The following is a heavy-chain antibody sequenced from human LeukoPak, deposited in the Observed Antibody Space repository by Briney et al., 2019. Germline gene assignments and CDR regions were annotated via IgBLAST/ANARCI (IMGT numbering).Heavy chain of an antibody. J-gene: IGHJ4*02. Sequence: QPGGSLRLSCAASGFAVSTNYVSWVRQAPGKGLEWVAVISYDGTNKYYADSVKGRFTISRDNSKSTLYLQMNSLRAEDTAVYYCAKENDFVYWGQGTLVTVSS. D-gene: IGHD3-3*01. CDR1: GFAVSTNY. CDR2: ISYDGTNK. CDR3: AKENDFVY. V-gene: IGHV3-30*18.